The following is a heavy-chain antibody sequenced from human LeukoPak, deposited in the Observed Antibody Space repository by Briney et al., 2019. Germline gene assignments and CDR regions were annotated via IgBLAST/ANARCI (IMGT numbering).Heavy chain of an antibody. J-gene: IGHJ4*02. CDR2: IRYDGSNK. Sequence: GGSLRLSCVASGFTFSSYGMHWVRQAPGKGLEWVSFIRYDGSNKYYADSVKGRFTISRDNSKNTLYLQMNSLRAEDTAVYYCARDSFTVTTWWGQGTLVTVSS. V-gene: IGHV3-30*02. CDR3: ARDSFTVTTW. D-gene: IGHD4-17*01. CDR1: GFTFSSYG.